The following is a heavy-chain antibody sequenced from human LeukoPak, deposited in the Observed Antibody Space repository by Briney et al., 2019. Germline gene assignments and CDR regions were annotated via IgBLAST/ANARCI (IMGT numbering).Heavy chain of an antibody. V-gene: IGHV3-74*01. D-gene: IGHD1-26*01. J-gene: IGHJ4*02. CDR1: GFTFSSFW. CDR2: INSAGRST. Sequence: GGSLRLSCAASGFTFSSFWMHWVRQAPGKGLVWVSRINSAGRSTHYGDSVKGRFTISRDNAKNTLYLQMNSLRAEDTAVYYCARQDAVGAYFDYWGQGILVTVSS. CDR3: ARQDAVGAYFDY.